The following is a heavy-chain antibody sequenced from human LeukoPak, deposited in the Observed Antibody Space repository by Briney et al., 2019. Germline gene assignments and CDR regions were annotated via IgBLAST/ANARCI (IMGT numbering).Heavy chain of an antibody. CDR2: ITPDGSGT. J-gene: IGHJ4*02. D-gene: IGHD3-16*02. CDR3: ARGVVVIATSGSDY. Sequence: TGGSLRLSCAASGFTFSSYAMSRVRQAPGEGLVWLSGITPDGSGTRYVDSVKGRFTISRDNAKNTLYLQMNSLRTEDTAVYYCARGVVVIATSGSDYWGQGTLVTVSS. V-gene: IGHV3-74*01. CDR1: GFTFSSYA.